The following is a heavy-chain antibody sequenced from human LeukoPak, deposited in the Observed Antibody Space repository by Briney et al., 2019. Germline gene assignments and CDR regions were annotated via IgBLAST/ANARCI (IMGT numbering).Heavy chain of an antibody. Sequence: PSQTLSLTCTVSGGSISSGDYYWSWIRQPPGKGLEWIGYIYYSGSTYYNPSLKSRVTISVDASKNQFSLKLSSVTAADTAVYYCARAPWERFGDLYYYYGMDVWGKGTTVTVSS. CDR2: IYYSGST. D-gene: IGHD3-10*01. V-gene: IGHV4-30-4*01. CDR1: GGSISSGDYY. CDR3: ARAPWERFGDLYYYYGMDV. J-gene: IGHJ6*04.